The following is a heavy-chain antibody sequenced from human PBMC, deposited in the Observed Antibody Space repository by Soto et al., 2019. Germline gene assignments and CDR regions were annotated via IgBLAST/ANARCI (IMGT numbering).Heavy chain of an antibody. CDR1: GFTFSSYW. CDR2: INSDGSST. D-gene: IGHD5-12*01. Sequence: GSLRLSCAASGFTFSSYWMHWVRQAPGKGLVWVSRINSDGSSTSYADSVKGRFTISRDNAKNTLYLQMNSLRAEDTAVYYCARTGGSNTYYYYYGMDVWGQGTTVTVSS. J-gene: IGHJ6*02. V-gene: IGHV3-74*01. CDR3: ARTGGSNTYYYYYGMDV.